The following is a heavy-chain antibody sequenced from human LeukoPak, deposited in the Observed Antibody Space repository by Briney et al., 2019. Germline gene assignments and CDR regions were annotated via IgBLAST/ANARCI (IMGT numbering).Heavy chain of an antibody. D-gene: IGHD3-10*01. J-gene: IGHJ4*02. CDR1: GFTFSSYA. V-gene: IGHV3-23*01. CDR3: AKAELGYYYGSGSSYFDY. CDR2: ISGSGGST. Sequence: GGSLRLSCAASGFTFSSYAMSWVRQAPGKGLEWVSAISGSGGSTYYADSVKGRFTISRDNSKNTLYLQMNSLRAEDTAVYYSAKAELGYYYGSGSSYFDYWGQGTLVTVSS.